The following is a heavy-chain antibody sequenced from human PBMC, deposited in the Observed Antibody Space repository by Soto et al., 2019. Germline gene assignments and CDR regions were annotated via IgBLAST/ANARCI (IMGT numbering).Heavy chain of an antibody. J-gene: IGHJ6*02. D-gene: IGHD2-2*01. Sequence: GASVKVSCKASGYTFTSYYMHWVRQAPGQGLEWMGIINPSGGSTSYAQKFQGRVTMTSDTCTSTVYMELSSLRSEDTAVSYCARAPQYCSSTSWPHYYYYYGMDVWGQGTTVTVSS. CDR3: ARAPQYCSSTSWPHYYYYYGMDV. V-gene: IGHV1-46*01. CDR1: GYTFTSYY. CDR2: INPSGGST.